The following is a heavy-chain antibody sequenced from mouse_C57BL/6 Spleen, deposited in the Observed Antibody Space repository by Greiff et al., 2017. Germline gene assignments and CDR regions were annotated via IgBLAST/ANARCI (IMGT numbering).Heavy chain of an antibody. CDR3: VGGGSSYDFDY. J-gene: IGHJ2*01. D-gene: IGHD1-1*01. Sequence: QVQLQQPGTELVKPGASVKLSCKASGYTFTSYWMHWVKQRPGQGLEWIGIINPSNGGTKYNEKFKSKATLTVDKSYSTAFMQLRSLTFEDSAVYYCVGGGSSYDFDYWGQGTTLTVSS. CDR2: INPSNGGT. V-gene: IGHV1-53*01. CDR1: GYTFTSYW.